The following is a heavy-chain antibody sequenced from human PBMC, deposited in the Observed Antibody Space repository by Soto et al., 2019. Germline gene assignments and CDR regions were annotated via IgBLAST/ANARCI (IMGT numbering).Heavy chain of an antibody. CDR2: ISGSGGYT. J-gene: IGHJ4*02. Sequence: GGSLRLSLEASGFTFSSYAMSGVRQAPGKGLEWVSVISGSGGYTYYADSVKGRFTISRDNSKNTLYLQMNSLRAEDTAEYYCANEGAYCSSISCYIDYWGQGTLVTVS. V-gene: IGHV3-23*01. CDR3: ANEGAYCSSISCYIDY. D-gene: IGHD2-2*02. CDR1: GFTFSSYA.